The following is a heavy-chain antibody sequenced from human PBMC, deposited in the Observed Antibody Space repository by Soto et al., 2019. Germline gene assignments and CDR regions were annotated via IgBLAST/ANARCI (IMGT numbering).Heavy chain of an antibody. CDR2: MNPNSGNT. J-gene: IGHJ4*02. CDR3: ARGKRWRAPYYFDY. V-gene: IGHV1-8*01. D-gene: IGHD2-15*01. CDR1: GYTFTSYD. Sequence: ASVKVSCKASGYTFTSYDINWVRQATGQGLEWMGWMNPNSGNTGYAQKFQGRVTMTRNTSISTAYMELSSLRSEDTAVYYCARGKRWRAPYYFDYWGQGTLVTVSS.